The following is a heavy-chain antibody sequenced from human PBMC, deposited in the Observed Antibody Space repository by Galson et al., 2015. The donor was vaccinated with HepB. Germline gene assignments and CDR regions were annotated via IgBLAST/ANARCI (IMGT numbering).Heavy chain of an antibody. Sequence: PALVKPTQTLTLTCTFSGFSLTTDAMAVGWIRQPPGKALEWLALIYWDDDERYRSSLRSRLTITKDTSRDQVVLTMTNMDPVDTATYYCAHSRRGADKLCNNPSCLPAYYFDYWGRGTLVTVSS. J-gene: IGHJ4*02. CDR1: GFSLTTDAMA. CDR3: AHSRRGADKLCNNPSCLPAYYFDY. CDR2: IYWDDDE. V-gene: IGHV2-5*02. D-gene: IGHD2-2*01.